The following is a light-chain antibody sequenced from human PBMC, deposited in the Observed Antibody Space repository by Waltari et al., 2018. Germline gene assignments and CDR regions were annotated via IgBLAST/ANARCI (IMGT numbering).Light chain of an antibody. J-gene: IGLJ3*02. CDR2: VNSDGSH. CDR1: SGHSSNL. V-gene: IGLV4-69*01. Sequence: QLVVTQSPSASASLGASVKLTCTLRSGHSSNLIAWLQQQPEKGPRYLMKVNSDGSHSRGDEIPDRFSGSSSGAERHLTISSLQAEDEADYYCQTGGHGTWVFGGGTKLTVL. CDR3: QTGGHGTWV.